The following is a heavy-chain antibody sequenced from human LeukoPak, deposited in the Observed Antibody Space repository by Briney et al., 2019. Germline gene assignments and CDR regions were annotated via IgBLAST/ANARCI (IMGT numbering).Heavy chain of an antibody. CDR1: GFTFDDYD. V-gene: IGHV3-20*01. J-gene: IGHJ3*02. D-gene: IGHD1-26*01. CDR2: IYWNGGST. Sequence: PGGSLRLSCAASGFTFDDYDMSWVRQVPGKGLEWVSNIYWNGGSTAYADSVKGRFTISRDNAKNSLYLQMNSLRAEDTALYHCAKVRIRYSGSSDAFDIWGQGTMVTVSS. CDR3: AKVRIRYSGSSDAFDI.